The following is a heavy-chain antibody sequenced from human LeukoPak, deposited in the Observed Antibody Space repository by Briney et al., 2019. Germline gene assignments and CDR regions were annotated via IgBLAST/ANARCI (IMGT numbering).Heavy chain of an antibody. CDR2: IYYSGST. J-gene: IGHJ3*02. Sequence: SETLSLTCTVSGGSISSYYWSWIRQPPGKGLEWIGYIYYSGSTNYNPSLKSRVTISVDTSKNQFSLKLSSVTAADTAVYYCARDRYDFWSGYAFDIWGQGTMVTVSS. CDR1: GGSISSYY. D-gene: IGHD3-3*01. CDR3: ARDRYDFWSGYAFDI. V-gene: IGHV4-59*12.